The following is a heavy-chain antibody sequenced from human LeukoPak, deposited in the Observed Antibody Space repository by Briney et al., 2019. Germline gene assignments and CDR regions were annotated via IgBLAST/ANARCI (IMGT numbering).Heavy chain of an antibody. CDR1: GGSTSSYY. Sequence: SKTLSLTCTVSGGSTSSYYWTWIRQPPGKGLEWIGYIYYIGSTNYNPSLKSRVTISLDTSKNQFSLKVSSVTAADTAVYYCARVGSSGWYFDYWGQGTLVTVSS. D-gene: IGHD6-19*01. V-gene: IGHV4-59*01. J-gene: IGHJ4*02. CDR3: ARVGSSGWYFDY. CDR2: IYYIGST.